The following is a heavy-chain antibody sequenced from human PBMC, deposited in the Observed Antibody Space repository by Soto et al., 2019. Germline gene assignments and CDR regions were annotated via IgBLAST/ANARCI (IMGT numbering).Heavy chain of an antibody. J-gene: IGHJ3*02. D-gene: IGHD3-22*01. V-gene: IGHV4-39*01. CDR2: IYYSGST. CDR3: AALYDSSGYYLGDAFDI. CDR1: GGSISSSSYY. Sequence: QLQLQESGPGLVKPSETLSLTCTVSGGSISSSSYYWGWIRQPPGKGLGWIGSIYYSGSTYYNPSLKSRVTISVDTSKNQFSLKLSSVTAADTAVYYCAALYDSSGYYLGDAFDIWGQGTMVTVSS.